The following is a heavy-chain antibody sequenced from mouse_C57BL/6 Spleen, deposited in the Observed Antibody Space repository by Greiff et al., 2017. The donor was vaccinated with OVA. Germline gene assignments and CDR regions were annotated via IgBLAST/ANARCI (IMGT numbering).Heavy chain of an antibody. CDR3: ASWGSYGSSYSFDY. CDR1: GYAFTNYL. V-gene: IGHV1-54*01. CDR2: INPGSGGT. D-gene: IGHD1-1*01. Sequence: VQLQQSGAELVRPGTSVKVSCKASGYAFTNYLIEWVKQRPGQGLEWIGVINPGSGGTNYNEKFKGKATLTADKSSSTAYMQLSSLTSEDSAVYFCASWGSYGSSYSFDYWGQGTTLTVSS. J-gene: IGHJ2*01.